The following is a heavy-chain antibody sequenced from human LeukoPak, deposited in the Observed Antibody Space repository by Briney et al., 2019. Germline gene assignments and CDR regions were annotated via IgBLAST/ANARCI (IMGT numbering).Heavy chain of an antibody. V-gene: IGHV3-7*01. J-gene: IGHJ3*02. Sequence: PGGSLRLSCAASGFTFSSYWMSWVRQAPGKGLEWVANIKQDGSEKYYVDSVKGRFTISRDNAKNSLYLQMNSLRAEDTAVYYCARDPGGNFCRMCAFDIWGQGTMVTVSS. CDR1: GFTFSSYW. CDR2: IKQDGSEK. CDR3: ARDPGGNFCRMCAFDI. D-gene: IGHD4-23*01.